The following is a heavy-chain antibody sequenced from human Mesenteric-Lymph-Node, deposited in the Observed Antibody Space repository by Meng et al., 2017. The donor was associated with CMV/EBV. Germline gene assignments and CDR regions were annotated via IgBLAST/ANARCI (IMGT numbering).Heavy chain of an antibody. CDR2: IYPDDSYT. V-gene: IGHV5-51*01. CDR3: AREYSGSRGFDKWFDP. D-gene: IGHD6-6*01. CDR1: GYRFNSYW. Sequence: KVSCKGSGYRFNSYWIGWVRQMPGKGLEWMGIIYPDDSYTRYSPSFQGQVTISADKSISTAYLQWSSLRASDTAMYYCAREYSGSRGFDKWFDPWGQGTLVTVSS. J-gene: IGHJ5*02.